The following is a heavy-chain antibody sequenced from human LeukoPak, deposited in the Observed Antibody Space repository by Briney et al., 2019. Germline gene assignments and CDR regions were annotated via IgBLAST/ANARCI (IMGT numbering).Heavy chain of an antibody. Sequence: QPGKSLRLSCEVSGFSFSTYGMYLGRQAPGKGLEAVAVISYDDIQTYYADPVKGRSPISSDNPKNTVYLQLNSLRAEDTAVYYCASLPPSVFGVGTGDFDHWGQGTLVPVSS. CDR1: GFSFSTYG. CDR3: ASLPPSVFGVGTGDFDH. J-gene: IGHJ4*02. V-gene: IGHV3-30*03. D-gene: IGHD2-8*02. CDR2: ISYDDIQT.